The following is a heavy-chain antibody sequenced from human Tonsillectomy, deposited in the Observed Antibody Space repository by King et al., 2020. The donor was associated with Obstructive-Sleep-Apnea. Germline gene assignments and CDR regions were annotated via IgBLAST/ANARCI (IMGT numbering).Heavy chain of an antibody. Sequence: VQLVQSGAEVKKPGASVKVSCKASGYTFTNYYMHWVRQAPGQGLEWMGVINPSGVSTTYAQKFQGRVTMTRDTSASTVYMELSSLRSEDTAVYYCARAPEDTAMITAVLSFDYWGQGALVTVSS. V-gene: IGHV1-46*01. J-gene: IGHJ4*02. CDR3: ARAPEDTAMITAVLSFDY. CDR1: GYTFTNYY. D-gene: IGHD5-18*01. CDR2: INPSGVST.